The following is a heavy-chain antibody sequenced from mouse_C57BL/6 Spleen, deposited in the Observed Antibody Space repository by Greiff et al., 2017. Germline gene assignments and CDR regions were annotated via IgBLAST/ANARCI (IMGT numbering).Heavy chain of an antibody. J-gene: IGHJ4*01. CDR1: GYTFTSYW. CDR2: IDPSDSET. Sequence: QVQLQQPGAELVRPGSSVKLSCKASGYTFTSYWMHWVKQRPIQGLEWIGNIDPSDSETPYNQKFKDKATLTVDKSSSTAYMQLSSLTSEDSAVYYCSSYAMDYWGQGTSVTVSS. CDR3: SSYAMDY. V-gene: IGHV1-52*01.